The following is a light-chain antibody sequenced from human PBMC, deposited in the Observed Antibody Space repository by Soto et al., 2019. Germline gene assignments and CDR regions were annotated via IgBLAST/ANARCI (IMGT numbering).Light chain of an antibody. J-gene: IGLJ2*01. V-gene: IGLV4-69*01. CDR3: QSWGTGMRV. CDR2: LNSDGSH. CDR1: SWHISYD. Sequence: QSALTQAPSASASLGASVKLTCTLSSWHISYDIAWHQQQPEKGPRYLMKLNSDGSHSKGDGIPDRFSGSSSGADRYLTISSRHYEDEADYCCQSWGTGMRVFGGGTKLTVL.